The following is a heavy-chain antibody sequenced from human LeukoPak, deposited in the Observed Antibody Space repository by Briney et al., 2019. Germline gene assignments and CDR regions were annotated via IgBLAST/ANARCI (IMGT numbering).Heavy chain of an antibody. Sequence: PGASVKVSCKASGYTFTGYYIHWVRQAPGQGLEWMGWINPNSGGTNYPQKFQGRVTMTRDTSISTAYMELSRLRSDDTAVYYCARDEANYYGSGSYFDYWGQETLVTVSS. D-gene: IGHD3-10*01. CDR1: GYTFTGYY. CDR3: ARDEANYYGSGSYFDY. J-gene: IGHJ4*02. CDR2: INPNSGGT. V-gene: IGHV1-2*02.